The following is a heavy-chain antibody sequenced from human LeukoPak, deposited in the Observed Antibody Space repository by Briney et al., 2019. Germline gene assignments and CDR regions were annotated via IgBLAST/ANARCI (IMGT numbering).Heavy chain of an antibody. V-gene: IGHV4-30-2*01. CDR1: GGSISSGGYS. CDR2: IYHSGST. CDR3: ARVGGITIFGVPKDYYGMDV. D-gene: IGHD3-3*01. Sequence: PSETLSLTCAVSGGSISSGGYSWSWIRQPPGKGLEWIVYIYHSGSTYYNPSLKSRVTISVDRSKNQFSLKLSSVTAADTAVYYCARVGGITIFGVPKDYYGMDVWGQGTTVTVSS. J-gene: IGHJ6*02.